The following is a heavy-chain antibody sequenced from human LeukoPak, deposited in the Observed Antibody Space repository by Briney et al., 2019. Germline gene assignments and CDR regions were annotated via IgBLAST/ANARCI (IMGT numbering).Heavy chain of an antibody. CDR1: GDSVSRSDSY. D-gene: IGHD3-22*01. V-gene: IGHV4-39*02. CDR2: IYYSGRT. Sequence: SETLSLTCFVSGDSVSRSDSYWDWIRQPPGKGLEWIGTIYYSGRTYNSPSLKSRVTMSVDPSNNHFSLNLRSVTAADTALYYCARRRYYDGSGYLEWGQGTLLSVSS. CDR3: ARRRYYDGSGYLE. J-gene: IGHJ1*01.